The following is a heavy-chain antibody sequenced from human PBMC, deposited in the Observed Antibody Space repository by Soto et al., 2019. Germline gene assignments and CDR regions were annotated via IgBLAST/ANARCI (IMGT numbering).Heavy chain of an antibody. J-gene: IGHJ5*02. CDR1: GGSVSIGSYY. CDR3: GRDKSSSWYGVSIGWFDP. V-gene: IGHV4-61*01. Sequence: SETLSLTCTVSGGSVSIGSYYLSWIRQPPGKGLEWIGYIYYSGSTNYNPSLKSRVTISVDTSKNQFSLKLSSVTAAETAVYYCGRDKSSSWYGVSIGWFDPWGQGTLVTVSS. CDR2: IYYSGST. D-gene: IGHD6-13*01.